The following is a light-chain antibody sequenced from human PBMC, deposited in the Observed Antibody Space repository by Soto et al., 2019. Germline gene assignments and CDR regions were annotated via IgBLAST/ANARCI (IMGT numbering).Light chain of an antibody. CDR2: GNS. Sequence: QSVLTQPPSVSGAPGQRVTISCTGSSSNIGAGYDVHWYQQLPGTAPKLIIYGNSNRPSGVPDRFSGSKSGTSASLAITGLQAEDEADYYCQSYDSSLSGFAVFGGGTQLTVL. CDR3: QSYDSSLSGFAV. V-gene: IGLV1-40*01. J-gene: IGLJ7*01. CDR1: SSNIGAGYD.